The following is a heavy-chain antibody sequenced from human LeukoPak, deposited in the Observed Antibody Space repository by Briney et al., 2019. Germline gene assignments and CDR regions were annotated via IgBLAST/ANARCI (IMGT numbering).Heavy chain of an antibody. Sequence: GGSLRLSCAASRFTFSRYTMNWVRQAPGKGLEWVSHISTSGSAMYYADSVKGRFTISRDNAKDSLYLQMNSLRDEDTAVYYCASSGSYRFDYWGQGTLLTVSS. CDR1: RFTFSRYT. CDR2: ISTSGSAM. J-gene: IGHJ4*02. CDR3: ASSGSYRFDY. D-gene: IGHD1-26*01. V-gene: IGHV3-48*02.